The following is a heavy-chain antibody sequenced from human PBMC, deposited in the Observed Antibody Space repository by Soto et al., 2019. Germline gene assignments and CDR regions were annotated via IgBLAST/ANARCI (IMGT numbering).Heavy chain of an antibody. J-gene: IGHJ5*02. D-gene: IGHD2-15*01. CDR1: GGSISSGGYY. V-gene: IGHV4-31*03. Sequence: QVQLQESGPGLVKPSQTLSLTCTVSGGSISSGGYYWSWIRQHPGKGLEWIGYIYYSGSTYYNPSLKSRVTISVDTSQNQSYLEMSSGNTRDTTAFHRASRGQRLVSSDAWFDTWGQGTLVTV. CDR2: IYYSGST. CDR3: ASRGQRLVSSDAWFDT.